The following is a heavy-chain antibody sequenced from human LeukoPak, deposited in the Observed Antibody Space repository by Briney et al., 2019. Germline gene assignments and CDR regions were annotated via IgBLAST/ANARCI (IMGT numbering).Heavy chain of an antibody. J-gene: IGHJ6*03. CDR1: GFTFSNYA. V-gene: IGHV3-23*01. CDR3: AREDSGSYYNFYYFYMDV. Sequence: PGGSLRLSCAASGFTFSNYAMSWVRQAPGKGLEWVSDINGSGRSTYYADSVKGRFTISRDNSKNTLYLQMNSLRAEDTAVYYCAREDSGSYYNFYYFYMDVWGKGTTVTISS. CDR2: INGSGRST. D-gene: IGHD3-10*01.